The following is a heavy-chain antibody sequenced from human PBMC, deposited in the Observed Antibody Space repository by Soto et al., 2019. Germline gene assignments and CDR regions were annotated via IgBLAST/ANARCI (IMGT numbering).Heavy chain of an antibody. CDR3: ARGPDYGDLVLLYDYYGMDV. D-gene: IGHD4-17*01. CDR1: GYTFTSYA. V-gene: IGHV1-3*01. Sequence: QVQLVQSGAEVKKPGASVKVSCKASGYTFTSYAMHWVRQAPGQRLEWMGWINAGNGNTKYSQKFQGRVTITRDTPASQPYMELSSLRSEDTDVYYCARGPDYGDLVLLYDYYGMDVWGQGTTVTVSS. CDR2: INAGNGNT. J-gene: IGHJ6*02.